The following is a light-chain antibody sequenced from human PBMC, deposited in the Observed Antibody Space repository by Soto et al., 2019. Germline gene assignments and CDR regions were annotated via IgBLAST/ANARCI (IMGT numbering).Light chain of an antibody. CDR3: SSYVGTNSYV. Sequence: QSVLTQPPSASGSPGQSVTISCTGTSRDVGGYNYVSWYQQHPGKAPKLIICEVYKRPSGVPDRFSGSKSGNTAALTVSGLQAEEEAEYYCSSYVGTNSYVVGTGTKVTVL. J-gene: IGLJ1*01. CDR2: EVY. V-gene: IGLV2-8*01. CDR1: SRDVGGYNY.